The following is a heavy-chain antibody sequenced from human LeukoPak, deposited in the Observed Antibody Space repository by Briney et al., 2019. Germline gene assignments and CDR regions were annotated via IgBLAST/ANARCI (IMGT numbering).Heavy chain of an antibody. Sequence: PSETLSLTCTVSGGSISSSSYYWGWIRQPPGKGLEWIGSIYYSGSTYYNPSLKSRVTISVDTSKNQFSLKLSSVTAADTAVYYCARGEPYYYGSSGYTTNWFDPWGQGTLVTVSS. CDR1: GGSISSSSYY. J-gene: IGHJ5*02. V-gene: IGHV4-39*07. CDR3: ARGEPYYYGSSGYTTNWFDP. D-gene: IGHD3-22*01. CDR2: IYYSGST.